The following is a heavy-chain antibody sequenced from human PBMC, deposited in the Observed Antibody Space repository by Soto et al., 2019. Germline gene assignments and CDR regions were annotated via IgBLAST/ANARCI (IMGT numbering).Heavy chain of an antibody. D-gene: IGHD3-10*02. CDR2: LYYSGST. J-gene: IGHJ3*02. CDR1: GGSISSSSYY. V-gene: IGHV4-39*01. Sequence: SETLSLTCSVSGGSISSSSYYWGWIRQPPGKGLEWIGSLYYSGSTYYNPSLKSRVTISVDTSKNQFSLKLSSVTAADTAVYYCARRVTMSSDAFDIWGQGTMVTVS. CDR3: ARRVTMSSDAFDI.